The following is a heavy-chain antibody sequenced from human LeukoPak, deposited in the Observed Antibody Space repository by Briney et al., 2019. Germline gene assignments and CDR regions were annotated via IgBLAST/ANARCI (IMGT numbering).Heavy chain of an antibody. Sequence: GGSLRLSCAASRFTFSSYWMHWVRQAPGKGLVWVSRINSDGSSTSYADSVKGRFTISRDNAKNTLYLQMNSLRAEDTAVYYCAREGSGWYGGFDYWGQGTLVTVSS. CDR3: AREGSGWYGGFDY. V-gene: IGHV3-74*01. J-gene: IGHJ4*02. CDR1: RFTFSSYW. D-gene: IGHD6-19*01. CDR2: INSDGSST.